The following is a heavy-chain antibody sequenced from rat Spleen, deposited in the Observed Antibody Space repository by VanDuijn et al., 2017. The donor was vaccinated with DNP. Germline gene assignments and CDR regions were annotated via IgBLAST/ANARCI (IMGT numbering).Heavy chain of an antibody. CDR3: ATSDSYGFAY. Sequence: EVQLVESGGGLVQPGSPLKLSCTASGFTFSNYYMAWVRQAPTKGLEWVAVIIYDGSNTHYRDSVKGRFTISRDNAKSTLYLQMDSLRSEDTATYYCATSDSYGFAYWGQGTLVTVSS. D-gene: IGHD1-2*01. CDR2: IIYDGSNT. J-gene: IGHJ3*01. CDR1: GFTFSNYY. V-gene: IGHV5-29*01.